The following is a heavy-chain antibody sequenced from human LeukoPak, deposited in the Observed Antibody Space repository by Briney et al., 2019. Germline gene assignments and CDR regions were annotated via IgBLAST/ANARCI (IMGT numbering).Heavy chain of an antibody. J-gene: IGHJ4*02. Sequence: SETLSLTCNVSGGSISDNDYSWDWIRQPPGKGLEWMGCIHYSGTTYSNPSLKSRIFISVDTSKSQFSLKLRSVTAADTAVYYCARRYYFVSGSYYPFDFWGQGTLVTVSS. D-gene: IGHD3-10*01. CDR2: IHYSGTT. V-gene: IGHV4-39*01. CDR3: ARRYYFVSGSYYPFDF. CDR1: GGSISDNDYS.